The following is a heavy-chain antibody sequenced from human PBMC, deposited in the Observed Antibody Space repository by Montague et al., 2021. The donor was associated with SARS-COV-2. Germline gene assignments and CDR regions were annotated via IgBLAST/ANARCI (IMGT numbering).Heavy chain of an antibody. J-gene: IGHJ3*01. V-gene: IGHV6-1*01. CDR1: GASLSSDSLS. Sequence: ASPGASLSSDSLSWHWIRQSPLRGLEWLASTYYRSKWYNDSAPSVSGRATVKPDTSRNQFSLHLDSVTPEDTALYFCARKMDSSFDVWGKGTMVIVSS. D-gene: IGHD2-2*03. CDR2: TYYRSKWYN. CDR3: ARKMDSSFDV.